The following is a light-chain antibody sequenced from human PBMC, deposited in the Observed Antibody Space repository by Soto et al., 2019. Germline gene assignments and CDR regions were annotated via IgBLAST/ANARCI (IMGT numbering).Light chain of an antibody. CDR1: QSLTSSY. CDR2: DAS. V-gene: IGKV3-20*01. Sequence: EIVLTQSPGTLSLSPGERATLSCRASQSLTSSYVAWYQQKPGEAPRLLLYDASSRATGIPDRISGSGSGTDVTILISRREPEEFFVYYYQQYDSYSPSYTFGQGTKLEIK. J-gene: IGKJ2*01. CDR3: QQYDSYSPSYT.